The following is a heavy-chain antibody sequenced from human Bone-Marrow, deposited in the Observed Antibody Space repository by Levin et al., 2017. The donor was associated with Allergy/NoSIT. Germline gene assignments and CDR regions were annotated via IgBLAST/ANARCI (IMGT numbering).Heavy chain of an antibody. CDR3: ARDHNVGSPFDF. D-gene: IGHD2-21*01. Sequence: GASVKVSCKASGYTFHIYGVNWVRQAPGQGLEWMGWISGNNGNATYSQKFQGRVTLTTDTSTTTAYMDLTSLTSDDTAVYYCARDHNVGSPFDFWGQGTLVTVSP. V-gene: IGHV1-18*01. CDR2: ISGNNGNA. J-gene: IGHJ4*02. CDR1: GYTFHIYG.